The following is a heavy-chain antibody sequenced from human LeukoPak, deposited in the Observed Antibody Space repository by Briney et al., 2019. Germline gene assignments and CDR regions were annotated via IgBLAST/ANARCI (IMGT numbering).Heavy chain of an antibody. CDR1: GFTFSDYY. Sequence: GGSLRLSCAASGFTFSDYYMSWIRQAPGKGLEWVSYISSSGSTIYYADSVKVRFTISMDNPKNSLYLQMNGLRSEDTAVYYCARTNYYGSGFAPWGQGTLVTVSS. D-gene: IGHD3-10*01. CDR2: ISSSGSTI. CDR3: ARTNYYGSGFAP. J-gene: IGHJ5*02. V-gene: IGHV3-11*04.